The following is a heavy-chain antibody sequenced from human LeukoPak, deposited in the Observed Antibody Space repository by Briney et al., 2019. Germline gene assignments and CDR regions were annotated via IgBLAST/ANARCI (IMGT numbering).Heavy chain of an antibody. CDR2: IYSGGST. D-gene: IGHD6-13*01. CDR1: GFTFSSYS. CDR3: ARELAAAGPGYYGMDV. Sequence: GGSLRLSCAASGFTFSSYSMNWVRQAPGKGLEWVSVIYSGGSTYYADSVKGRFTISRDNSKNTLYLQMNSLRAEDTAVYYCARELAAAGPGYYGMDVWGQGTTVTVSS. J-gene: IGHJ6*02. V-gene: IGHV3-53*01.